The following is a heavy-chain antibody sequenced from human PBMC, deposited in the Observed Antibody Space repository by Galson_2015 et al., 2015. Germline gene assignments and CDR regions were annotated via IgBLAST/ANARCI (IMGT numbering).Heavy chain of an antibody. D-gene: IGHD6-19*01. CDR2: IYSGGST. CDR1: GFTVSSNY. J-gene: IGHJ4*02. Sequence: SLRLSCAASGFTVSSNYMSWVRQAPGKGLEWVSVIYSGGSTYNADSVKGRFTISRDNSKNTLYLQIISLRAEDTAVYYCARGVYSSGWYVGFDYWGQGTLVPVSS. V-gene: IGHV3-53*01. CDR3: ARGVYSSGWYVGFDY.